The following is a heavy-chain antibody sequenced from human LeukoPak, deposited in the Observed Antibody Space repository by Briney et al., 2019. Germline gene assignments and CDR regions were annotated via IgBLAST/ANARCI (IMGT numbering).Heavy chain of an antibody. J-gene: IGHJ5*02. CDR3: TKSRFYDYVWGGS. CDR1: GFTFSIHG. CDR2: IRSKAYGGTT. D-gene: IGHD3-16*01. Sequence: PGGSLRLSCAASGFTFSIHGMNWVRQAPGKGLEWVSLIRSKAYGGTTEYAASVEGRFTISRDDSKSIAYLQMNSLKTEDTAVYYCTKSRFYDYVWGGSWGQGTLVTVSS. V-gene: IGHV3-49*04.